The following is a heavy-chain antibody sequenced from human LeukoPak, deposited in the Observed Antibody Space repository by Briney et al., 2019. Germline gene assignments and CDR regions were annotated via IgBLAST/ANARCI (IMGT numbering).Heavy chain of an antibody. J-gene: IGHJ4*02. Sequence: SETLSLTCAVYGGSFIGYYWSWIRQPPGEGLEWIGEIKHSGSTNYNPSLKSRVTISVDTSKNQFSLKLSSVTAADTAVYYCARAAPGYYDSSGYQYYLDYWGQGTLVTVSS. D-gene: IGHD3-22*01. CDR1: GGSFIGYY. CDR3: ARAAPGYYDSSGYQYYLDY. V-gene: IGHV4-34*01. CDR2: IKHSGST.